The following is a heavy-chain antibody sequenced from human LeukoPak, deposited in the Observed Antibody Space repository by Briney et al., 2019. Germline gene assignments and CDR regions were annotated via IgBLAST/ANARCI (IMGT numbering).Heavy chain of an antibody. V-gene: IGHV3-74*01. D-gene: IGHD3-22*01. CDR2: INSDGSST. CDR3: ARGPIRGYYDSSGYLFDY. CDR1: GFTFSSYW. J-gene: IGHJ4*02. Sequence: PGGSLRFSCAASGFTFSSYWMHWVRQAPGKGLVWVSRINSDGSSTSYADSVKGRFTISRDNAKNTLYLQMNSLRAEDTAVYYCARGPIRGYYDSSGYLFDYWGQGTLVTVSS.